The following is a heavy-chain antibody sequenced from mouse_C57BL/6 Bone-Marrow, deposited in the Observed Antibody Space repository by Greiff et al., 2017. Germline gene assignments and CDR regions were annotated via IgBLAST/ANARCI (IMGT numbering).Heavy chain of an antibody. V-gene: IGHV1-52*01. J-gene: IGHJ3*01. CDR2: IDPSDSET. D-gene: IGHD1-1*01. CDR3: ASSYYYGSRGFAY. CDR1: GYTFTSYW. Sequence: VQLQQPGAELVRPGSSVKLSCKASGYTFTSYWMHWVKQRPIQGLEWIGNIDPSDSETHYNQKFKDKATLTVDKSSSTAYMQLSSLTSEDSAVYYCASSYYYGSRGFAYWGQGTLVTVSA.